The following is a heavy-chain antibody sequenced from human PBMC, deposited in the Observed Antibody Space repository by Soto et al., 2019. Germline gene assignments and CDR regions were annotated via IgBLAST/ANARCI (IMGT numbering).Heavy chain of an antibody. D-gene: IGHD3-3*01. CDR3: ARGTYYDFWSGPVLNYFDI. CDR2: ISYSGSA. CDR1: GDSVSSGSYF. J-gene: IGHJ3*02. V-gene: IGHV4-61*01. Sequence: SETLSLTCTVSGDSVSSGSYFWSWIRQPPGKGLEWIGYISYSGSANYNPSLKSRVTISVDTSKNQFSLKLSSVTAADTAVYYCARGTYYDFWSGPVLNYFDIWGQGTMVTVSS.